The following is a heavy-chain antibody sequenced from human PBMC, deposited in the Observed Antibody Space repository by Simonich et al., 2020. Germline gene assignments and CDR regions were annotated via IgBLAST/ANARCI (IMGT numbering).Heavy chain of an antibody. J-gene: IGHJ4*02. Sequence: QVQLVESGGGVVQPGRSLRLSCAASGFTFSSYAMHWVRQAPGKGLVWVAVISYDGSNKYYADAVKGRFTISRDNSKNTLYLQMNSLRAEDTAVYYCARDHLDSGSYYFDYWGQGTLVTVSS. CDR3: ARDHLDSGSYYFDY. CDR2: ISYDGSNK. D-gene: IGHD1-26*01. CDR1: GFTFSSYA. V-gene: IGHV3-30*07.